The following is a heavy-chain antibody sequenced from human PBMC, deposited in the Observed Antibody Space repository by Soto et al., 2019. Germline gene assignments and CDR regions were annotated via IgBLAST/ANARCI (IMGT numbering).Heavy chain of an antibody. CDR3: ARRLYDTSGYRYFDF. V-gene: IGHV5-51*01. J-gene: IGHJ4*02. D-gene: IGHD3-22*01. CDR2: IFPDDSET. Sequence: PGESLKISFKASGYSFSSYWIGWVRQMPGKGLEWMGIIFPDDSETRYSPSFQGKVSISVDKSITTAYLQWSSLKASDTAMYYCARRLYDTSGYRYFDFWGQGTLVTVSS. CDR1: GYSFSSYW.